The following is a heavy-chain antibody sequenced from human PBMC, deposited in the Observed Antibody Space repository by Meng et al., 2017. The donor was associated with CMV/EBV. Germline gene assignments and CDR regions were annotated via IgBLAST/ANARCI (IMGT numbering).Heavy chain of an antibody. J-gene: IGHJ4*02. V-gene: IGHV4-61*01. CDR1: GGSVSSGSYY. CDR3: ARGLRGSYPLDY. Sequence: SETLSLTCTVSGGSVSSGSYYWSWILQPPGKGLEWIGYIYYSGSTNYNPSLKSRVTISVDTSKNQFSLKLSSVTAADTAVYYCARGLRGSYPLDYWGQGTLVTVSS. D-gene: IGHD1-26*01. CDR2: IYYSGST.